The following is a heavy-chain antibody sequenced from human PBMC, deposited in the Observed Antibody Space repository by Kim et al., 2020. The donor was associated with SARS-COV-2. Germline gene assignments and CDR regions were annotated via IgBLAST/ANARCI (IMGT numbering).Heavy chain of an antibody. J-gene: IGHJ6*01. V-gene: IGHV4-4*02. Sequence: SETLSLTCAVSGGSISSSNWWSCVRQPPGKGLECIGEIYHSGSTNYNPSLKSRFTISVDKSQNQFSLKLSSLTAADTSVYYCAREFVRYFDSYYYYYGM. CDR1: GGSISSSNW. CDR3: AREFVRYFDSYYYYYGM. D-gene: IGHD3-9*01. CDR2: IYHSGST.